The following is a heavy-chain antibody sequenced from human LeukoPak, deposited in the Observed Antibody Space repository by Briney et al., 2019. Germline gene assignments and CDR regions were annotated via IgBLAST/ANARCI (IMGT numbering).Heavy chain of an antibody. V-gene: IGHV3-21*01. CDR1: GFTFSSYY. Sequence: GGSLRLSCEASGFTFSSYYMNWVRQAPGKGLEWLSSTSGSNTYISHADSVKGRFTIARDNVKNSLYLQMNSLRAEDTAVYYCANEPWGVYYYYYMDVWGKGTTVTVSS. CDR2: TSGSNTYI. D-gene: IGHD3-10*01. J-gene: IGHJ6*03. CDR3: ANEPWGVYYYYYMDV.